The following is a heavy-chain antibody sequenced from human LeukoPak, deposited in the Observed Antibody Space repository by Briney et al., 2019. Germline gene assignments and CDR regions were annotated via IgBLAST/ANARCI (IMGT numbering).Heavy chain of an antibody. CDR1: GGSISSYY. J-gene: IGHJ4*02. CDR2: IYYSGST. V-gene: IGHV4-59*08. CDR3: ARLPPYSSSWYFDY. Sequence: PSETLSLTCTVSGGSISSYYWSWIRQPPGKGLEWIGYIYYSGSTNCNPSLKSRVTISVDTPKNQFSLKLSSVTAADTAVYYCARLPPYSSSWYFDYWGQGTLVTVSS. D-gene: IGHD6-13*01.